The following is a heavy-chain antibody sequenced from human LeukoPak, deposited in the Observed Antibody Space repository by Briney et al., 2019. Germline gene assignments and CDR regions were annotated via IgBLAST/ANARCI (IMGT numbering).Heavy chain of an antibody. CDR3: ARDRTGYGDYMNRLDP. D-gene: IGHD4-17*01. Sequence: ASVKVSCKTSGDTFSSYAIIWVRQAPGQGLEWMGGIIPIYGTVNYAQKFQGGVTITADEFTSTAYMELTSLTSEDTAVYYCARDRTGYGDYMNRLDPWGQGTLVTVSS. V-gene: IGHV1-69*13. J-gene: IGHJ5*02. CDR2: IIPIYGTV. CDR1: GDTFSSYA.